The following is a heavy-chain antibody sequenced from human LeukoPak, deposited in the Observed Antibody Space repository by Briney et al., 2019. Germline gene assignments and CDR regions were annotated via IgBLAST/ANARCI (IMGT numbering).Heavy chain of an antibody. CDR2: ISSYGSDE. CDR1: GFSLSNYG. V-gene: IGHV3-30*18. Sequence: GRSLRLSCAASGFSLSNYGMHWVRQTPGKGLEWVASISSYGSDEYYADSVKGRFAISRDNSKKTLHLQMNGLRAEDTAVYYCAKDGVSELIADYWGQGTLVTVSS. CDR3: AKDGVSELIADY. J-gene: IGHJ4*02. D-gene: IGHD2/OR15-2a*01.